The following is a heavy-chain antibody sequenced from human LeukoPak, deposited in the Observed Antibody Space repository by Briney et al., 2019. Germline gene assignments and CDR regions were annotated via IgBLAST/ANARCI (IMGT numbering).Heavy chain of an antibody. V-gene: IGHV3-23*01. CDR1: GFTFSSYA. CDR3: AKAIAAAGRYFDS. Sequence: GGSLRLSCAASGFTFSSYAMRWVRQAPGSGLEWGSIISGSGESTYYADSVKGRFTISRDSSKNTVYLQMNSLRAEDTAIYYCAKAIAAAGRYFDSWGQGTLVTVSS. CDR2: ISGSGEST. D-gene: IGHD6-13*01. J-gene: IGHJ4*02.